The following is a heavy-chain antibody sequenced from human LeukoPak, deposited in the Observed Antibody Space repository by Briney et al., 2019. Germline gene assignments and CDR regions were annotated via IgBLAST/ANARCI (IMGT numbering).Heavy chain of an antibody. Sequence: SETLSLTCAVSGGSISRSNWWSWIRQPPGKGLEWMGEINHSGSTNYNPSLKSRVTISVDTSKNQFSLKLSSVTAADTAVYYCARHRPGDGLVKHYYYYYYMDVWGKGTTVTISS. V-gene: IGHV4-4*02. CDR2: INHSGST. J-gene: IGHJ6*03. D-gene: IGHD2-21*02. CDR3: ARHRPGDGLVKHYYYYYYMDV. CDR1: GGSISRSNW.